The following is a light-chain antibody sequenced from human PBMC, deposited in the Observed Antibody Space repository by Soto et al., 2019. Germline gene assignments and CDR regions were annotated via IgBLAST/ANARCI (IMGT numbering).Light chain of an antibody. V-gene: IGLV1-44*01. J-gene: IGLJ2*01. CDR3: AAWDDSLNGVV. CDR1: SSNIGSNT. CDR2: SNH. Sequence: QSVLTQDTSASGTPGQRVTISCSGSSSNIGSNTVNWYQQLPGTAPKLLIYSNHQRPSGVPDRFSGSKSGTSASLAISGLQSEDEADYYCAAWDDSLNGVVFGGGTKLTVL.